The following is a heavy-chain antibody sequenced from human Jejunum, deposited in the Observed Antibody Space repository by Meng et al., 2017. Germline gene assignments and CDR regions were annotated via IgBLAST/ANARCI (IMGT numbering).Heavy chain of an antibody. V-gene: IGHV3-30*01. Sequence: GESLKISCASSGFSFSSHAMHWVRQAPGKGLEWVAVISFDGTYTHYADSVKGRFTISRDNSKNTLYLQMNSLGSDDAAVYSCARDWGSTCGIDCRCITYWGPGNLV. CDR2: ISFDGTYT. CDR1: GFSFSSHA. J-gene: IGHJ4*01. D-gene: IGHD2-21*02. CDR3: ARDWGSTCGIDCRCITY.